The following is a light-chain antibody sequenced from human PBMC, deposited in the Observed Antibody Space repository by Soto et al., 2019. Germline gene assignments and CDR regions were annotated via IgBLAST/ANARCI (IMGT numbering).Light chain of an antibody. CDR2: ATS. CDR3: QQSYKMPS. V-gene: IGKV1-39*01. J-gene: IGKJ5*01. Sequence: EIPLTQSPSSLAASVGDRLTLTCRASRNVSIYLNWYQHKPGKGPTLLIHATSNLQIGVPSRFSGSGSGTEFTHTISMLEPEDFGTYYCQQSYKMPSFGQGTRLVIK. CDR1: RNVSIY.